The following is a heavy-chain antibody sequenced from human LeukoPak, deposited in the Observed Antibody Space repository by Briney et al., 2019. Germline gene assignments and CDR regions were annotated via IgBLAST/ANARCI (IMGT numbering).Heavy chain of an antibody. CDR2: ISSSSSYI. J-gene: IGHJ4*02. CDR1: GFTFSSYS. CDR3: ARVGGYYRYYFDY. D-gene: IGHD3-22*01. V-gene: IGHV3-21*01. Sequence: GGSLRLSCAASGFTFSSYSMNWDRQAPGKGLEWVSSISSSSSYIYYADSVKGRFTISRDNAKNSLYLQMNSLRAEDTAVYYCARVGGYYRYYFDYWGQGTLVTVSS.